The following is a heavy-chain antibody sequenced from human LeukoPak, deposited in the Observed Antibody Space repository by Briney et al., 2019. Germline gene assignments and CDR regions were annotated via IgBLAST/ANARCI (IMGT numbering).Heavy chain of an antibody. Sequence: GGSLRLSCAASGFTFNDYALYWVRQAPGKGLEWVTLISYDGYDKSYADSVRGRFTISRDNSKNTLYLLMSSLRAEDTAEYYCAKDRDSSGWWDYYYGMDVWGQGTTVTVSS. V-gene: IGHV3-30-3*01. CDR3: AKDRDSSGWWDYYYGMDV. D-gene: IGHD6-19*01. J-gene: IGHJ6*02. CDR1: GFTFNDYA. CDR2: ISYDGYDK.